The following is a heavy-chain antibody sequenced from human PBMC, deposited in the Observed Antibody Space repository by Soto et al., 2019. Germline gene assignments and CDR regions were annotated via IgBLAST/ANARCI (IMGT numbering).Heavy chain of an antibody. D-gene: IGHD6-13*01. CDR3: AKDGASSSWKPSYYFDY. J-gene: IGHJ4*02. V-gene: IGHV3-30*18. Sequence: GGSLRLSCAASGFTFSSYGMHWVRQAPGKGLEWVAVISYDGSNKYYADSVKGRFTISRDNSKNMLYLQMNSLRAEDTAVYYCAKDGASSSWKPSYYFDYWGQGTLVTVSS. CDR2: ISYDGSNK. CDR1: GFTFSSYG.